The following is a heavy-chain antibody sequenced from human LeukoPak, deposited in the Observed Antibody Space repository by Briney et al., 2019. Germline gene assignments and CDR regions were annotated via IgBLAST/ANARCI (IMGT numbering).Heavy chain of an antibody. CDR1: GYTFTSYY. D-gene: IGHD3-22*01. J-gene: IGHJ4*02. V-gene: IGHV1-46*01. CDR3: ARAHSSGHLDY. Sequence: GASVKVSCKASGYTFTSYYMHWVRQAPGQGLEWMGIINPSGGSTSYAQKFQGRVTMTRDMSTSTVYMELSSLRSEDTAVYYCARAHSSGHLDYWGQGTLVTVSS. CDR2: INPSGGST.